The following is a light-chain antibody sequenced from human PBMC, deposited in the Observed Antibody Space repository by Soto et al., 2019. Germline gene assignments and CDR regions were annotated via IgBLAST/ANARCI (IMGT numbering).Light chain of an antibody. J-gene: IGKJ5*01. CDR2: GAS. CDR3: QQYNNWPIT. V-gene: IGKV3-15*01. CDR1: QSVSSN. Sequence: IAMTHSRATLSVSPGEIATLSCRATQSVSSNLAWYQQKPGQAPRLLIYGASTRATGIPARFSGSGSGTEFALTISSLQSEDFAVYYCQQYNNWPITFGQGTRLEIK.